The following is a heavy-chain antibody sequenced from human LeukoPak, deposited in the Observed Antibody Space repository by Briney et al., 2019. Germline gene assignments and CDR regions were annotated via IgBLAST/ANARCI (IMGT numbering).Heavy chain of an antibody. Sequence: SETLSLTCTVSGGSIGSGDCFWSWIRQPPGKGLEWIGFIYYSGSTYYNPSLKSRVTISVDTSKNLFSLKLSSVTAADTAVYYCARASTGDRPRRYFSSWGQGTLVTVSS. CDR3: ARASTGDRPRRYFSS. J-gene: IGHJ4*02. CDR2: IYYSGST. D-gene: IGHD7-27*01. CDR1: GGSIGSGDCF. V-gene: IGHV4-30-4*01.